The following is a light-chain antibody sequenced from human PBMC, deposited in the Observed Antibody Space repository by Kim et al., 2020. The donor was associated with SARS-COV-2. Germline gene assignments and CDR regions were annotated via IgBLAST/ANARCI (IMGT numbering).Light chain of an antibody. V-gene: IGKV3-11*01. J-gene: IGKJ4*01. CDR2: DAS. CDR3: QQRSNWRLT. Sequence: EIVLTQSPATLSLSPGERATLSCRANQSVNTYLAWYQQKPGQAPRLLIYDASHRATGIPARFSGSGSGTDFTFTISSLESEDFAVYYCQQRSNWRLTFGGGTKVDIK. CDR1: QSVNTY.